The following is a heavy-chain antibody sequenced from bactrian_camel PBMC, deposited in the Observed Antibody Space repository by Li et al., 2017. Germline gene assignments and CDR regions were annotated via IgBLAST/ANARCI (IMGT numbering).Heavy chain of an antibody. J-gene: IGHJ4*01. Sequence: HVQLVESGGGSVQAGGSLRLSCAVSGYPDSSNCMGWLRQAPGKEREGVAGIWTRSGGTYYADSVKGRFTISQGNAENTVYLHMNSLKPEDTAMYYCAAVSTGPCLSVISRGSPQRGDFQFWGQGTQVTVS. D-gene: IGHD7*01. CDR2: IWTRSGGT. CDR3: AAVSTGPCLSVISRGSPQRGDFQF. CDR1: GYPDSSNC. V-gene: IGHV3S1*01.